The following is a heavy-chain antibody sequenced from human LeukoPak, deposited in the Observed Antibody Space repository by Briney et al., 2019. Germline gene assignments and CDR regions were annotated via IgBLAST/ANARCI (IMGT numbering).Heavy chain of an antibody. CDR3: ATNNWNLYSYGMDV. V-gene: IGHV1-46*01. D-gene: IGHD1-20*01. Sequence: ASVTVSCKASGYTSTSYYMHWVRQAPGQGLEWMGIINPSGGSTSYAQKFQGRVAMTRDTSTSTVYMELSSLRSEDTAVYYCATNNWNLYSYGMDVWGQGTTVTVSS. CDR2: INPSGGST. J-gene: IGHJ6*02. CDR1: GYTSTSYY.